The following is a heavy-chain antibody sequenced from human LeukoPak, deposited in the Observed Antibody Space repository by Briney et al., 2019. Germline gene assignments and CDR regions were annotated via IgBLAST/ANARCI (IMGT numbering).Heavy chain of an antibody. D-gene: IGHD4-17*01. CDR3: ARVAPEDGDYVAWNAFDI. J-gene: IGHJ3*02. CDR1: GGTFSSYA. V-gene: IGHV1-69*06. CDR2: IIPIFGTA. Sequence: ASVKLSCKSSGGTFSSYAISWVRQPPGQGLEWMGGIIPIFGTANYAQKFQGRVTITADKSTSTAYMVLSSLRSEDTAVYYCARVAPEDGDYVAWNAFDIWGQGKMVTVSS.